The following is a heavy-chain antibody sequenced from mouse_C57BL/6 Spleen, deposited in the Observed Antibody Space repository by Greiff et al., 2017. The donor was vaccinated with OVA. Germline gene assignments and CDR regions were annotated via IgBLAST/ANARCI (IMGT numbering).Heavy chain of an antibody. CDR3: TRHYYSNYAWFAY. J-gene: IGHJ3*01. CDR1: GYTFTDYE. D-gene: IGHD2-5*01. V-gene: IGHV1-15*01. Sequence: QVQLQQSGAELVRPGASVTLSCKASGYTFTDYEMHWVKQTPVHGLEWIGAIDPETGGTAYNQKFKGKAILTADKSSSTAYMELRSLTSEDSAFYYCTRHYYSNYAWFAYWGQGTLVTVSA. CDR2: IDPETGGT.